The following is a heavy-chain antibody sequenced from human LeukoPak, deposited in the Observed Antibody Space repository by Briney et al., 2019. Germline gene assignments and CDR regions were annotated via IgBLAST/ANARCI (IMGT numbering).Heavy chain of an antibody. CDR2: INPNGGGT. CDR3: ARDGGHCSSTSCYSYNWFDP. CDR1: GYTFTGYY. J-gene: IGHJ5*02. V-gene: IGHV1-2*02. Sequence: ASVKVSCKSSGYTFTGYYMHWVRQAPGQGLEWMGWINPNGGGTNSAQKFQGRVTMTRDTSISTAYMELSRLRSDDTAVYYCARDGGHCSSTSCYSYNWFDPWGQGTLVTVSS. D-gene: IGHD2-2*01.